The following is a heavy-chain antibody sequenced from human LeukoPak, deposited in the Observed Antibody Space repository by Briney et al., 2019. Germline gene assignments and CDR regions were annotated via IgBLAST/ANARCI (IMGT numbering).Heavy chain of an antibody. CDR2: ISAYNGNT. Sequence: GASVKVSCNASGYTFTSYGISWVRQAPGQGLEWMGWISAYNGNTNYAQRLQGRVTMTTDTSTSTAYMELRSLRSDDTAVYYCARDGLRFLEWLPPVDYWGQGTLVTVSS. CDR3: ARDGLRFLEWLPPVDY. V-gene: IGHV1-18*01. CDR1: GYTFTSYG. D-gene: IGHD3-3*01. J-gene: IGHJ4*02.